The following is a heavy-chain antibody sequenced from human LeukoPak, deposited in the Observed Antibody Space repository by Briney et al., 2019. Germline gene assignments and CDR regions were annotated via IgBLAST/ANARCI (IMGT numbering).Heavy chain of an antibody. V-gene: IGHV4-30-4*08. D-gene: IGHD3-3*01. J-gene: IGHJ4*02. CDR1: GGSISSGDYY. CDR2: IYYSGST. CDR3: ARRATLKAYYDFWSGLTQPDY. Sequence: PSQTLSLTCTVSGGSISSGDYYWSWIRQPPGKGLEWIGYIYYSGSTYYNPSLKSRVTISVDTSKNQFSLKLSSVTAADTAVYYCARRATLKAYYDFWSGLTQPDYWGQGTLVTVSS.